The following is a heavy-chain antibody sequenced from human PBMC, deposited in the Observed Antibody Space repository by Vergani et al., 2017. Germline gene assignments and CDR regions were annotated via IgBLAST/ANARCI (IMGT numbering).Heavy chain of an antibody. CDR3: AKSATYYYGSGSYPSDYYYMDV. J-gene: IGHJ6*03. D-gene: IGHD3-10*01. V-gene: IGHV3-23*01. Sequence: EVQLLEPGGGLVQPGGSLRLSCAASGFTFSSYAMSWVRQAPGKGLEWVSAISGSGGSTYYADSVKGRFTISRDNSKNTLYLQMNSLRAEDTAVYYCAKSATYYYGSGSYPSDYYYMDVWGKGTTVTVSS. CDR2: ISGSGGST. CDR1: GFTFSSYA.